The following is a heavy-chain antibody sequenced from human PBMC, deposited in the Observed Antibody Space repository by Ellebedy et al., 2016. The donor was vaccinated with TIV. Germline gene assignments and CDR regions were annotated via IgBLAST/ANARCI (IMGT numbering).Heavy chain of an antibody. D-gene: IGHD3-9*01. V-gene: IGHV4-4*02. Sequence: SETLSLXXAVSGASISSNNWWSWVRQPPGNGLEWIGDLFHTGRINYNPSLKSRVTISVEKSKNQFSLVLRSVTAADTAIYYCARILTAYYNQYYDGMGVWGQGTTVTVSS. CDR1: GASISSNNW. CDR3: ARILTAYYNQYYDGMGV. CDR2: LFHTGRI. J-gene: IGHJ6*02.